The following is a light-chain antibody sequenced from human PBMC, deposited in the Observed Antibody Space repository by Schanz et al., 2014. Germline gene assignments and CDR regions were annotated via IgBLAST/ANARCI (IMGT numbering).Light chain of an antibody. CDR2: GAD. J-gene: IGKJ4*01. CDR3: QQRSNWTPLT. Sequence: EIVLTQSPGTLSLSPGERATLSCRASQSVSSSYLAWYQQKCGQAPRLLIYGADRRATGIPDRFSGSGSGTEFTLTISSLEPEDFAVYYCQQRSNWTPLTFGGGTKVEIK. CDR1: QSVSSSY. V-gene: IGKV3D-20*02.